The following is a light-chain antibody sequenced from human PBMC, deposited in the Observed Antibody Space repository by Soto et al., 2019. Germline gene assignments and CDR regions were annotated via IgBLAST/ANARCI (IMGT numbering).Light chain of an antibody. Sequence: QSALAQPPSASGSPGQSVTISCTGTSXDVGGYYYVSWYQHHPGKVPKLIIYEVTKRPSGVPDRFSGSKSGNTASLTVSGLQAEDEADYYCMSYVGSNIFVFGTGTKVTVL. CDR3: MSYVGSNIFV. CDR2: EVT. V-gene: IGLV2-8*01. J-gene: IGLJ1*01. CDR1: SXDVGGYYY.